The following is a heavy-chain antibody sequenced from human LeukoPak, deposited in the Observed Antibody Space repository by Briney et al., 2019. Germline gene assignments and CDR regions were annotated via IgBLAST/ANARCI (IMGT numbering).Heavy chain of an antibody. CDR1: GGSISTYY. CDR2: IYYSGST. J-gene: IGHJ4*02. D-gene: IGHD2/OR15-2a*01. CDR3: ARGATSLSYFDS. Sequence: SETLSLTCTVSGGSISTYYWSWIRQPPGKGLDWIGYIYYSGSTNYNPSLKSRVTISVYTSKNQFSLKLSSVTAADTAVYYCARGATSLSYFDSRGQGTLVTVSS. V-gene: IGHV4-59*01.